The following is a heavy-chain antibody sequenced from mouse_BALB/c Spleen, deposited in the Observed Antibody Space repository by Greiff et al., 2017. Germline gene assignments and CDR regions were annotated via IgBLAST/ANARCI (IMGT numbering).Heavy chain of an antibody. CDR2: INPSTGYT. CDR1: GYTFTSYW. V-gene: IGHV1-7*01. CDR3: ARSGYASFDY. D-gene: IGHD3-1*01. Sequence: VQLQQSGAELAKPGASVKMSCKASGYTFTSYWMHWVKQRPGQGLEWIGYINPSTGYTEYNQKFKDKATLTADKSSSTAYMQLSSLTSEDSAVYYCARSGYASFDYWGQGTTLTVSS. J-gene: IGHJ2*01.